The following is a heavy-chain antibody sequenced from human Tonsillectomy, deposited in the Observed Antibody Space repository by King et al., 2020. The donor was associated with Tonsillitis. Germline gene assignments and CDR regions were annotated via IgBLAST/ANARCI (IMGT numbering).Heavy chain of an antibody. CDR3: ARGNGDK. D-gene: IGHD2-8*01. CDR2: ISTTSTYI. Sequence: VQLVESGGGLVKPGGSLRLSCAASGFTLSSYSMNWVRQAPGKGLEWVSSISTTSTYIYLADSVKGRFTISRDNAKNSLYLQMSSLRVEDTAVYYCARGNGDKWGQGTLVTVSS. V-gene: IGHV3-21*01. CDR1: GFTLSSYS. J-gene: IGHJ4*02.